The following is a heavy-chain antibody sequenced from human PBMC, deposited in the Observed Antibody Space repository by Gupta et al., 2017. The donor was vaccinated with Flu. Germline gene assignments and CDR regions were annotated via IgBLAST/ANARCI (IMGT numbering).Heavy chain of an antibody. V-gene: IGHV3-30*03. D-gene: IGHD6-19*01. Sequence: QVQLVESGGGVVQSGRSLRLSCVASGFTLSTRGMQWIRQAPGKGLEWVAIVSSDGSNKFYSDSVKGRFTISRDNPKNTLSLQMNSLRPEDTAMYYCATGTPQPNRIAVPEPGIEYWGQGKLVTVSS. CDR2: VSSDGSNK. CDR3: ATGTPQPNRIAVPEPGIEY. CDR1: GFTLSTRG. J-gene: IGHJ4*02.